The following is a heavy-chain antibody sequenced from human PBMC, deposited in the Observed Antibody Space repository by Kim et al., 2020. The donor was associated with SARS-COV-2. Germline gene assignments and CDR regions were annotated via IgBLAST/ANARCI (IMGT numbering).Heavy chain of an antibody. CDR3: ARSYQLPFFDY. CDR2: INVDNGNT. J-gene: IGHJ4*02. CDR1: GHTFSNF. D-gene: IGHD2-2*01. V-gene: IGHV1-3*01. Sequence: ASVKVSCKASGHTFSNFMHWVRQAPGQRLEWMGWINVDNGNTKYSEKFKGRVTITRDTSALTAYMELNTLRSADTPIYYCARSYQLPFFDYWRQGTLVTV.